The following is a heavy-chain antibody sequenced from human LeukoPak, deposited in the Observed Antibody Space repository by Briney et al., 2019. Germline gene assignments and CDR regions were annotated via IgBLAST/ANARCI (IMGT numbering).Heavy chain of an antibody. D-gene: IGHD2-15*01. CDR1: GFTFSTYG. Sequence: GGSLRLSCAASGFTFSTYGMHWVGQAPGKGLEGVAIISSDGSNKYYADSVRGRFTISRDNSKNTVYLQMNSLRAEDTAIYYCEGYCSGGYCSRSFHYWGQGTLVTVSS. CDR3: EGYCSGGYCSRSFHY. CDR2: ISSDGSNK. V-gene: IGHV3-30*03. J-gene: IGHJ4*02.